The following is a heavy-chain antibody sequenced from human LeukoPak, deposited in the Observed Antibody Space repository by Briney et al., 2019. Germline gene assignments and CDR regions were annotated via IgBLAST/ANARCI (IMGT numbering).Heavy chain of an antibody. Sequence: PSETLSLTCAVYGGSFSGYYWTWIRQPPGKGLEWIGEMNHSGSANYNPSLKSRVTISVDTSKNQFSLKLSSVTAADTAVYYCARVLRSNYYYMDVWGKGTTVTISS. J-gene: IGHJ6*03. CDR2: MNHSGSA. CDR1: GGSFSGYY. V-gene: IGHV4-34*01. D-gene: IGHD4-17*01. CDR3: ARVLRSNYYYMDV.